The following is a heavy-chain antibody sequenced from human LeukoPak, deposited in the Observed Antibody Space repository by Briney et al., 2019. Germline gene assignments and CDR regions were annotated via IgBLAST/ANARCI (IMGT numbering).Heavy chain of an antibody. CDR2: INPNSGGT. V-gene: IGHV1-2*06. J-gene: IGHJ4*02. D-gene: IGHD6-19*01. CDR3: ASSWTIAVAGRKYYFQY. Sequence: ASVKVSCKASGYTFTGYYMHWVRQAPGQGLEWMGRINPNSGGTNYAQKFQGRVTMTRDTSISTAYMELSRLRSDDTAVYYCASSWTIAVAGRKYYFQYWGQGTLVTVSS. CDR1: GYTFTGYY.